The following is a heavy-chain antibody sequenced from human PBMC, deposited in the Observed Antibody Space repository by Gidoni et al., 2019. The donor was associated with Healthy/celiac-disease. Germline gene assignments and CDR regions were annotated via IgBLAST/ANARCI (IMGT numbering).Heavy chain of an antibody. J-gene: IGHJ6*03. Sequence: QVQLQESGPGLVKPSQTLSLTCTVSGGSISSGCYYWSWIRHHPGKGLEWIGYIYYSGSPYYNPSLKSRVTISVDTSKNQFSLKLSSVTAADTAVYYCARGLEFYSNYVGYMDVWGKGTTVTVSS. CDR1: GGSISSGCYY. CDR2: IYYSGSP. CDR3: ARGLEFYSNYVGYMDV. V-gene: IGHV4-31*03. D-gene: IGHD4-4*01.